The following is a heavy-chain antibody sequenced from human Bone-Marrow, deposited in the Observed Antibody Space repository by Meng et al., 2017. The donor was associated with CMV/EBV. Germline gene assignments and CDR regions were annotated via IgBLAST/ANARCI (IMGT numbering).Heavy chain of an antibody. D-gene: IGHD4/OR15-4a*01. J-gene: IGHJ4*02. CDR1: RFTFDDYA. CDR2: FSWNSESV. CDR3: AKDSSDYGGSYFDY. V-gene: IGHV3-9*03. Sequence: SLKISCAVSRFTFDDYAMHWVRLAPEKGLEWVADFSWNSESVVCAVSVKGRVNVSRDNAKSSLYLQMNRLRNEEMALQYCAKDSSDYGGSYFDYWGQGTLVTVSS.